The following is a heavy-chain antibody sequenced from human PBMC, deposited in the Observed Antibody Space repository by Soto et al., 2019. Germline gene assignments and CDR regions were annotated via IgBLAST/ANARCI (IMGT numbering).Heavy chain of an antibody. J-gene: IGHJ4*02. CDR1: GFTFTSSA. Sequence: SVKVSCKASGFTFTSSAVQWVRQARGQRLEWIGWIVVGSGNTNYAQKFQERVTITRDMSTSTAYMELNSLRSEDTAVYYCAVYDSSGYYHDYWGQGTLVTVSS. CDR2: IVVGSGNT. D-gene: IGHD3-22*01. CDR3: AVYDSSGYYHDY. V-gene: IGHV1-58*01.